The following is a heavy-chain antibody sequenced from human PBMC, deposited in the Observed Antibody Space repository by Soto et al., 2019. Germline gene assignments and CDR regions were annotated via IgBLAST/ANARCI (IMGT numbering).Heavy chain of an antibody. V-gene: IGHV1-46*03. J-gene: IGHJ4*02. D-gene: IGHD6-19*01. Sequence: AASVKVSCKASGYTFSSYDMHWVRQAPGQGLEWMGIINPSGGSTTYAQKFQGRVTMTRDTSTSTVYMELSNLTSEDTAVYYCARASVSGRRFDYWGEGTLVTVSS. CDR2: INPSGGST. CDR1: GYTFSSYD. CDR3: ARASVSGRRFDY.